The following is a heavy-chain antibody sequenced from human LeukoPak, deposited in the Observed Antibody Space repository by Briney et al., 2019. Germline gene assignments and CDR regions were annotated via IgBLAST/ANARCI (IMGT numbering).Heavy chain of an antibody. CDR1: GFTFSSYG. V-gene: IGHV3-30*18. D-gene: IGHD2-2*01. CDR3: AKLGGPVPAATGPLY. CDR2: ISYDGSNK. Sequence: PGRSLRLSCAASGFTFSSYGMHWVRQAPGKGLEWVAVISYDGSNKYYADSVKGRFTISRDNSKNTLYLQMNSLRAEDTAVYYCAKLGGPVPAATGPLYWGQGTLVTVSS. J-gene: IGHJ4*02.